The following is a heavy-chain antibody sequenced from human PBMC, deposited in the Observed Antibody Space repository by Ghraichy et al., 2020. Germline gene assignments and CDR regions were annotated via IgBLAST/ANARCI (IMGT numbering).Heavy chain of an antibody. CDR3: ARFRHVALYNYFDV. CDR1: GGSLSPYY. D-gene: IGHD2-21*01. CDR2: IYYSGSDSGTT. J-gene: IGHJ4*02. Sequence: SETLSLTCTVAGGSLSPYYWSWVRQPPGKRLEWFGYIYYSGSDSGTTNYNPSLKSRVTISGDTSKNQFSLRLSSVTAADTAVYYCARFRHVALYNYFDVWGQGTQVTVSS. V-gene: IGHV4-59*01.